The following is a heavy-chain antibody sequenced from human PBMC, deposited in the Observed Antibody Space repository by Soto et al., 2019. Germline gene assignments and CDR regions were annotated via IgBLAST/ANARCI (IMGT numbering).Heavy chain of an antibody. D-gene: IGHD3-22*01. CDR1: GYTFTSFA. J-gene: IGHJ4*02. V-gene: IGHV1-3*01. CDR3: ATDPHYYDTTGYCLDN. CDR2: INPDNGHT. Sequence: QVQLVQSGAEVKKPGASVKVSCKASGYTFTSFAIHWVRQAPGQRPEGMGWINPDNGHTRYSQKFQGRVTITRDTSASAAYMELSSLRSDDTAVYYCATDPHYYDTTGYCLDNWGQGTLVTVSS.